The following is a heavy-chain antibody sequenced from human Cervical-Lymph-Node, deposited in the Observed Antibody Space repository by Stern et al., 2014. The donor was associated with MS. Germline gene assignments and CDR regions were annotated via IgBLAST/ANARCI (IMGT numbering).Heavy chain of an antibody. CDR3: ATDRGVK. Sequence: HVPLVQSGAEVKNPGASVTVSCNVSGHPLSELAIHWLRQLPTSGLELLGQFDPEDGETVYAQRLQGRLTMTEDTTTGTAYMTLTALTSDDTAVYYCATDRGVKWGPGTLVAVSS. CDR2: FDPEDGET. D-gene: IGHD3-10*01. J-gene: IGHJ4*02. V-gene: IGHV1-24*01. CDR1: GHPLSELA.